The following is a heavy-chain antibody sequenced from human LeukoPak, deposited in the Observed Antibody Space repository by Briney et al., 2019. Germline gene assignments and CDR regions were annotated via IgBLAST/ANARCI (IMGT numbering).Heavy chain of an antibody. CDR3: ARGPHGVYYYGSSGYYRFY. V-gene: IGHV1-69*04. D-gene: IGHD3-22*01. J-gene: IGHJ4*02. CDR1: GGTFSSYA. CDR2: IIPILGIA. Sequence: SVEVSCKASGGTFSSYAISWMRQAPGQGLEWMGRIIPILGIANYAQKFQGRVTITADKSTSTAYMELSSLRSEDTAVYYCARGPHGVYYYGSSGYYRFYGGQGTLVTVSS.